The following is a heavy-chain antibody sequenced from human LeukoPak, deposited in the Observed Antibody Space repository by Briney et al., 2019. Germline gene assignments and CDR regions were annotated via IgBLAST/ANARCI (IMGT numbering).Heavy chain of an antibody. D-gene: IGHD2-21*02. CDR2: IIPILGIA. CDR3: AREQKLERGIVVVTAILLFYYFDY. V-gene: IGHV1-69*04. J-gene: IGHJ4*02. Sequence: ASVKVSCKASGGTFSSYAISWVRQAPGQGLEWMGRIIPILGIANYAQKFQGRVTITADKSTSTAYMELSSLRSEDTAVYYCAREQKLERGIVVVTAILLFYYFDYWGQGTLVTVSS. CDR1: GGTFSSYA.